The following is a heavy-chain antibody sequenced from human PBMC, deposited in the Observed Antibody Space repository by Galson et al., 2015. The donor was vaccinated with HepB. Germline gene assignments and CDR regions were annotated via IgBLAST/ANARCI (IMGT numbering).Heavy chain of an antibody. CDR1: EYSITSFA. V-gene: IGHV7-4-1*02. J-gene: IGHJ6*02. CDR2: INTNTGHP. CDR3: AKTFWSGYQPHYYYYGLDV. D-gene: IGHD3-3*01. Sequence: SVKVSCKAFEYSITSFALNWVRQVPGQGLEWMGWINTNTGHPTYARDFTGRFVFSLDTSVSTAYLQISSLKAEDTAVYYCAKTFWSGYQPHYYYYGLDVWGQGTMVTVSS.